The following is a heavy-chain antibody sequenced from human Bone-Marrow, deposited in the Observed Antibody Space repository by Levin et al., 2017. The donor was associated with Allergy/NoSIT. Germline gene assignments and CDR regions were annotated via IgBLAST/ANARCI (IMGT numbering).Heavy chain of an antibody. CDR1: GGSFSGYY. Sequence: GSLRLSCAVYGGSFSGYYWSWIRQPPGKGLEWIGEINHSGSTNYNPSLKSRVTISVDTSKNQFSLKLSSVTAADTAVYYCARGDMITFGGVIVENDAFDIWGQGTMVTVSS. V-gene: IGHV4-34*01. CDR2: INHSGST. CDR3: ARGDMITFGGVIVENDAFDI. D-gene: IGHD3-16*02. J-gene: IGHJ3*02.